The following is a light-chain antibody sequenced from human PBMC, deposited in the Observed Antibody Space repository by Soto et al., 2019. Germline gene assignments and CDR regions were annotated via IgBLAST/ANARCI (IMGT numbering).Light chain of an antibody. V-gene: IGKV3-15*01. CDR3: QQHNNWPPWT. CDR1: QSVANN. CDR2: GAS. Sequence: DIVMTQSPATLSLSPGERATLSCRASQSVANNVAWYQQQPGQPPRLLIYGASTRAAGVPARFSGSGYWRQFSLTISSLQSEDFAIYHCQQHNNWPPWTFGQGTKVEV. J-gene: IGKJ1*01.